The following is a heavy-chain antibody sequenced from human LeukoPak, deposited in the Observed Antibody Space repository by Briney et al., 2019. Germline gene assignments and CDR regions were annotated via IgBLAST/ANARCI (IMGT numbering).Heavy chain of an antibody. CDR3: ARSTYCSGGSCSHNWFDP. CDR2: IYYSGIT. J-gene: IGHJ5*02. D-gene: IGHD2-15*01. V-gene: IGHV4-39*07. Sequence: SETLSLTCTVSGGSISSSSYYWGWIRQSPGEGLEWIGNIYYSGITYYNPSLKSRVTISVDTSKNQFSLKLSSVTAADTAVYYCARSTYCSGGSCSHNWFDPWGQGTLVTVSS. CDR1: GGSISSSSYY.